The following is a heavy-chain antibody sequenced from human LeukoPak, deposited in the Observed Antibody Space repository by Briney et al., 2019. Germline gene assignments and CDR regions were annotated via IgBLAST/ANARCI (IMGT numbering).Heavy chain of an antibody. V-gene: IGHV4-34*01. CDR2: GSDVGGT. CDR3: AQNGQSGFSFDP. D-gene: IGHD2-8*01. J-gene: IGHJ5*02. CDR1: GGSFSGYY. Sequence: PSETLSLTCSVYGGSFSGYYWSWLRQPPGKGLEWIGEGSDVGGTKYNPSLKSRVTISADTSKNQFSLKLSSVTAADTAVYYCAQNGQSGFSFDPWGQGTLVTVSS.